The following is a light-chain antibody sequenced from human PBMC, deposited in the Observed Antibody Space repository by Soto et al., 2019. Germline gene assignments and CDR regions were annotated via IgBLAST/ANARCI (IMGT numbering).Light chain of an antibody. CDR2: GAS. CDR1: QSVGSD. Sequence: EIVMTQSPATLSVSPGERATLSCRASQSVGSDLAWYQHKPGQAPRLLIYGASTRATGIPARFSGSGSGTDLTLTISSLQSEDFAVYYCQQYNNWPRTFDQGTKLEIK. J-gene: IGKJ2*01. CDR3: QQYNNWPRT. V-gene: IGKV3-15*01.